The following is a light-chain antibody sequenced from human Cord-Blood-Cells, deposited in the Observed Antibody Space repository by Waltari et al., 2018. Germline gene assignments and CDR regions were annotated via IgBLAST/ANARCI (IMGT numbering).Light chain of an antibody. CDR1: RSHIGSNP. CDR2: SNN. Sequence: QSVLTQPPSASGTPGQRVTIPCSGSRSHIGSNPVNCYQQLPGTAPKLLIYSNNQRPSGVPDRFSGSKSGTSASLAISGLQSEDEADYYCAAWDDSLNGWVFGGGTKLTVL. J-gene: IGLJ3*02. V-gene: IGLV1-44*01. CDR3: AAWDDSLNGWV.